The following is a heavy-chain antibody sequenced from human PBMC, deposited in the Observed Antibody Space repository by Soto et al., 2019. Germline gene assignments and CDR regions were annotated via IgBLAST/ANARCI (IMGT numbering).Heavy chain of an antibody. CDR3: ASSKQLGKRYYYYYMDV. CDR2: IWYDGSNK. D-gene: IGHD6-13*01. V-gene: IGHV3-33*01. Sequence: GGSLRLSCAASGFTFSSYGMHWVRQAPGKGLEWVAVIWYDGSNKYYADSVKGRFTISRDNSKNTLYLQMNSLRAEDTAVYYCASSKQLGKRYYYYYMDVWGKGTTVTVSS. J-gene: IGHJ6*03. CDR1: GFTFSSYG.